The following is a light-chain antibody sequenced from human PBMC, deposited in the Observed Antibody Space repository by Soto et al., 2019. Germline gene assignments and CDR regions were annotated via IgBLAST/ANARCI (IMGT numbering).Light chain of an antibody. V-gene: IGLV4-69*01. CDR2: VNSDGSH. J-gene: IGLJ1*01. Sequence: QPVLTQSPSASASLGASVKLTCTLSSGHSSYAIAWHQQQPEKGPRYLMKVNSDGSHSKGDGIPDRFSGSSSGAERYLTISSLRSEDEADYYCQTWGTGILVFGTGTKLTVL. CDR1: SGHSSYA. CDR3: QTWGTGILV.